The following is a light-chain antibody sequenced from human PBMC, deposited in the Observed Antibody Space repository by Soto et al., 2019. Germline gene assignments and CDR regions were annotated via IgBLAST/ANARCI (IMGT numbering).Light chain of an antibody. CDR2: DAS. CDR1: QTVRNNY. J-gene: IGKJ4*01. Sequence: ECVLTQSRSTLSLSPGHRATLSCRASQTVRNNYLAWYQQKHGQAPRLXIYDASSRATGIPDRFSGGGSGTDFNLTISRLETEDFAVYYCQQFSSYPLTFGGGTKVDIK. CDR3: QQFSSYPLT. V-gene: IGKV3-20*01.